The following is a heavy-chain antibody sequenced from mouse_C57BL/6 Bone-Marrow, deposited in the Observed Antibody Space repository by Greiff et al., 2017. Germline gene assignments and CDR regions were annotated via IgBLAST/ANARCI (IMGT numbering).Heavy chain of an antibody. D-gene: IGHD2-4*01. V-gene: IGHV14-4*01. CDR1: GFNIKDDY. CDR3: TTLYYEYDEDY. CDR2: IDPENGDT. Sequence: VQLKQSGAELVRPGASVKLSCTASGFNIKDDYMHWVKQRPEQGLEWIGWIDPENGDTEYASKFQGKATITADTSSNTAYLQLSSLTSEDTAVYYCTTLYYEYDEDYWGQGTTLTVSS. J-gene: IGHJ2*01.